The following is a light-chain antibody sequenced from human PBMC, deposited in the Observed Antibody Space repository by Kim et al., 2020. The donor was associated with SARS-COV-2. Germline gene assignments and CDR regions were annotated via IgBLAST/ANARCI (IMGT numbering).Light chain of an antibody. CDR1: NSNMGRNT. J-gene: IGLJ3*02. CDR2: SDD. Sequence: PGQTVITDGAGRNSNMGRNTVGRYRQVPGPAPTLLLHSDDQRPSRVPARFSGSKSGTAASLAISGLQSEDEADYYCAAWDDSLTWVFGGGTQLTVL. CDR3: AAWDDSLTWV. V-gene: IGLV1-44*01.